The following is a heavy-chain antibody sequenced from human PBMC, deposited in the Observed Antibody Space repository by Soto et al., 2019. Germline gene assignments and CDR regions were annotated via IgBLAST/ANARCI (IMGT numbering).Heavy chain of an antibody. D-gene: IGHD6-6*01. V-gene: IGHV4-31*03. CDR2: IYYSGST. Sequence: SETLSLTCTVSGGSISSGGYYWSWIRQHPGKGLEWIGYIYYSGSTYYNPSLKSRVTISVDTSKNQFSLKLSSVTAADTAVHYCARGDGGAARTGYYYYGMDVWGQGTTVTVSS. J-gene: IGHJ6*02. CDR1: GGSISSGGYY. CDR3: ARGDGGAARTGYYYYGMDV.